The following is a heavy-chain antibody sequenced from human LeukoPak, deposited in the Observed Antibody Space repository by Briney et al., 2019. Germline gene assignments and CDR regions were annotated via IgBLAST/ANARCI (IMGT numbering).Heavy chain of an antibody. CDR2: INHSGSA. CDR3: ARGLSRLPSGGY. J-gene: IGHJ4*02. Sequence: PSETLSLTCAVYGGSFSGYYWNWLRQPPGKGLEWIGQINHSGSANYNPSLRSRVAISVDTSKNQFSLRLSSVTAADTAVYYCARGLSRLPSGGYWGQGTLVTVSS. CDR1: GGSFSGYY. D-gene: IGHD2-15*01. V-gene: IGHV4-34*01.